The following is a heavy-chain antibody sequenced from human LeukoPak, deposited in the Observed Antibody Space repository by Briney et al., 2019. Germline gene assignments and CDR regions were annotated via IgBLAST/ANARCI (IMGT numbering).Heavy chain of an antibody. CDR1: GGSISSGGYS. CDR3: AGQRITMVRGVMSDY. CDR2: IYHSGST. D-gene: IGHD3-10*01. J-gene: IGHJ4*02. V-gene: IGHV4-30-2*01. Sequence: PSETLSLTCAVSGGSISSGGYSWSWIRQPPGKGLEWIGYIYHSGSTYYNPSLKSRVTISVDTSKNQFSLKLSSVTAADTAVYYCAGQRITMVRGVMSDYWGQGTLVTVSS.